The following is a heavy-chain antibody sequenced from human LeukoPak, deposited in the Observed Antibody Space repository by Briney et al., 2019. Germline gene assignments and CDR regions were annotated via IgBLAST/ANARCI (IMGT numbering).Heavy chain of an antibody. D-gene: IGHD6-13*01. CDR3: ARVVKQQLGYYYHYMDV. J-gene: IGHJ6*03. CDR2: INPNSGGT. V-gene: IGHV1-2*02. Sequence: ASVKVSCKASGYTFTGYYMHWVRQAPGQGLEWMGWINPNSGGTNYAQKFQGRVTMTRDTSISTAYMELSRLRSDDTAVYYCARVVKQQLGYYYHYMDVWGKGTTVTVSS. CDR1: GYTFTGYY.